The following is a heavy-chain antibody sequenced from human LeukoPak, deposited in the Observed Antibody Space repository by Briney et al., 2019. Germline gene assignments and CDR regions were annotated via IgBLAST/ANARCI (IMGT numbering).Heavy chain of an antibody. CDR2: INHSGST. J-gene: IGHJ6*02. CDR1: GGSFSGYY. Sequence: SETLSLTCAVYGGSFSGYYWSWIRQPPGKGLEWIGEINHSGSTNYNPSLKSRVTISVDTSKNQFSLKLSSVTAADTAVYYCASVYDYYGMDVWGQGTTVTVSS. CDR3: ASVYDYYGMDV. V-gene: IGHV4-34*01. D-gene: IGHD1-14*01.